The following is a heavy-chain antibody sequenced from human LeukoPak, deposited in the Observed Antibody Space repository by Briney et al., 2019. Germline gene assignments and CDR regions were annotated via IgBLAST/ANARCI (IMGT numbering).Heavy chain of an antibody. D-gene: IGHD2-2*01. V-gene: IGHV3-30*04. CDR3: AGDVHAPADYYFDY. CDR1: GFTFSSYA. CDR2: ISNDGRDK. Sequence: GGSLRLSCAASGFTFSSYAMHWVRQAPGKGLEWVAVISNDGRDKHNADSVKGRFTISRDKSKNTLYVQMNSLRAEDTAVYYCAGDVHAPADYYFDYWGQGTPVTVSS. J-gene: IGHJ4*02.